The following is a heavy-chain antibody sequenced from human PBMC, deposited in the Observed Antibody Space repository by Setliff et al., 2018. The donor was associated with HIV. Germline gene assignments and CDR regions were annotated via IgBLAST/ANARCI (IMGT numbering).Heavy chain of an antibody. CDR1: GGSFSDYY. CDR2: ITHSGRT. Sequence: SETLSLTCAVYGGSFSDYYWTWIRQPPGKGLEWIGEITHSGRTNFRPSLRSRVTMSRDTSKNQFSLELSSVTAADTAVYYCARATATYWYSIPRDYIYHMDVWGEGTTVTVS. CDR3: ARATATYWYSIPRDYIYHMDV. D-gene: IGHD2-8*02. J-gene: IGHJ6*03. V-gene: IGHV4-34*01.